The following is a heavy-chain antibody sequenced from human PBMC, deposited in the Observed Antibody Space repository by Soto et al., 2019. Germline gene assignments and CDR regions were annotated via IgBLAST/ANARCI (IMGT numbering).Heavy chain of an antibody. CDR1: GGSISSYY. D-gene: IGHD6-6*01. V-gene: IGHV4-59*01. Sequence: SETLSLTCTVSGGSISSYYWSWIRQPPGKGLEWIGYIYYSGSTNYNPSLKSRVTISVDTSKNQFSLKLSSVTAADTAVYYCARAGFSGGAARFDYWGQGTLVTVSS. J-gene: IGHJ4*02. CDR2: IYYSGST. CDR3: ARAGFSGGAARFDY.